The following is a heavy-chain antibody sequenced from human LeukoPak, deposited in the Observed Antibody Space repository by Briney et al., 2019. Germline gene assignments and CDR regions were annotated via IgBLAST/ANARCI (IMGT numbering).Heavy chain of an antibody. V-gene: IGHV3-11*01. D-gene: IGHD3-10*01. CDR3: ARVRTRYFDY. CDR1: GFTFSDYY. CDR2: ISSSGSTI. J-gene: IGHJ4*02. Sequence: PGGSLRLSCAASGFTFSDYYMSWIRQAPGKGLEWVSYISSSGSTIYYGDSVKGRFTISRDNAKNSLYLQQNSLRAEDTTVYYCARVRTRYFDYWGQGTLVTVSS.